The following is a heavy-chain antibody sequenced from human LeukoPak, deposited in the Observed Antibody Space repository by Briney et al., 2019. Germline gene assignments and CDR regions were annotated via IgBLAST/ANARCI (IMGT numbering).Heavy chain of an antibody. Sequence: SETLSLTCTVSGGSISSYYWSRIRQPPGKGLEWIGYIYTSGSTNYNPSLKSRVTISVDTSKNQFSLKLSSVTAADTAVYYCARHEYYYYMDVWGKGTTVTVSS. CDR3: ARHEYYYYMDV. V-gene: IGHV4-4*09. J-gene: IGHJ6*03. CDR1: GGSISSYY. CDR2: IYTSGST.